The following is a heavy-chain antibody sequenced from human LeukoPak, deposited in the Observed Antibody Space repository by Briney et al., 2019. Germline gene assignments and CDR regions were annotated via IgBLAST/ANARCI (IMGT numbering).Heavy chain of an antibody. CDR1: GGSSSGYY. Sequence: SETLSLTCAVYGGSSSGYYWSWIRQPPGKGLEWIGEINHSGSTNYNPSLKSRVTISVDTSKNQFSLKLSSVTAADTAVYYCARARFLEWLHPSNWFDPWGQGTLVTVSS. D-gene: IGHD3-3*01. CDR2: INHSGST. V-gene: IGHV4-34*01. J-gene: IGHJ5*02. CDR3: ARARFLEWLHPSNWFDP.